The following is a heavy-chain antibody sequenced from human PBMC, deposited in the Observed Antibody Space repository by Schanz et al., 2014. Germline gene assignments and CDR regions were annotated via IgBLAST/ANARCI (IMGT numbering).Heavy chain of an antibody. CDR3: AKVQTHTLYGGNSCFDY. J-gene: IGHJ4*02. CDR2: ISWNSGNI. CDR1: GFTFDEYG. Sequence: EVQLVESGGDLVQPGRSLRLSCAASGFTFDEYGMHWVRQVPGKGLEWVSGISWNSGNIAYADSVKGRFTISRDNAKNSLYLQMNSLRPEDTALYYCAKVQTHTLYGGNSCFDYWGQGTLVTVSS. D-gene: IGHD2-21*02. V-gene: IGHV3-9*01.